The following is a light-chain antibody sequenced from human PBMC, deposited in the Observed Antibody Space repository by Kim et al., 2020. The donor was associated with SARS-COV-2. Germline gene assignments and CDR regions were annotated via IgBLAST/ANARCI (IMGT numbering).Light chain of an antibody. CDR2: KVS. CDR1: QGIYTY. Sequence: SVYVWDTVTITCRASQGIYTYLSSCQQEPGRAPKRLFYKVSTFRGVVPSRVSGGGSVRDITLTISILQPVDFATYNCQQFHNYPYTFGQGTKLEI. J-gene: IGKJ2*01. CDR3: QQFHNYPYT. V-gene: IGKV1-9*01.